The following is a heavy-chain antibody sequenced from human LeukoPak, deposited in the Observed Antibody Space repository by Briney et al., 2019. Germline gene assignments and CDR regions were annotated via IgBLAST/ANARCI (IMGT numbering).Heavy chain of an antibody. V-gene: IGHV1-24*01. Sequence: AASVKVSCKVSGYTLTELSMHWVRQAPGKRLEWMGGFDPEDGETIYAQKFQGRVTMTDDTSTDTAYMELSSLRSEDTAVYYCASSSAIFGEGSMDVWGKGTTVTVSS. CDR1: GYTLTELS. D-gene: IGHD3-3*01. J-gene: IGHJ6*03. CDR2: FDPEDGET. CDR3: ASSSAIFGEGSMDV.